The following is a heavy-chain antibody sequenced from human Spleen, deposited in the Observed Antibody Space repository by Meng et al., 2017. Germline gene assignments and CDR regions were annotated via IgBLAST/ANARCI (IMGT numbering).Heavy chain of an antibody. Sequence: ASVKVSCKASGYTFTSYYMHWVRQAPGQGLEWMGIINPSGGSTSYAQKFQGRVTMTRDTSISTAYMELSRLRSDDTAVYYCARDTMGDYYGSGSYKFDYWGQGTLVTVSS. CDR1: GYTFTSYY. CDR3: ARDTMGDYYGSGSYKFDY. J-gene: IGHJ4*02. CDR2: INPSGGST. D-gene: IGHD3-10*01. V-gene: IGHV1-46*01.